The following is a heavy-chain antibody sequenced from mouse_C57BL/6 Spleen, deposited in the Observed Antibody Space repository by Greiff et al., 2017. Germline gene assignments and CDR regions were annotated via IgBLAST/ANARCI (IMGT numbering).Heavy chain of an antibody. Sequence: VQLQQSGAELVRPGTSVKVSCKASGYAFTNYLIEWVKQRPGQGLEWIGVINPGSGGTNYNEKFKGKATLTADKSSSTAYMQLSSLTSEDSAGYFCARGPPGYFDYWGQGTTLTVSS. D-gene: IGHD6-1*01. CDR1: GYAFTNYL. CDR3: ARGPPGYFDY. CDR2: INPGSGGT. J-gene: IGHJ2*01. V-gene: IGHV1-54*01.